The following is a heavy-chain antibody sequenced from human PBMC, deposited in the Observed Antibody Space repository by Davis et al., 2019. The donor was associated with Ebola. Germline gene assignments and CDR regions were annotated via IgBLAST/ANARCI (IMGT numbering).Heavy chain of an antibody. CDR2: TSSGGSTT. CDR3: AKARGSWTPFDY. V-gene: IGHV3-23*01. J-gene: IGHJ4*02. Sequence: GGSLRLSCAASGFTFNNYAMTWVRQAPGRGLEWVSTTSSGGSTTYYADSVKGRFTISRDNSKNTLYLQMNSMRVDDTAVYYCAKARGSWTPFDYWGQGTLVTVSS. D-gene: IGHD6-13*01. CDR1: GFTFNNYA.